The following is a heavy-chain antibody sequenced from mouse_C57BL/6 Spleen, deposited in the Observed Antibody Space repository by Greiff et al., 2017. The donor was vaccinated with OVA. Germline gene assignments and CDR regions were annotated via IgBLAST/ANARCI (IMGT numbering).Heavy chain of an antibody. D-gene: IGHD3-2*02. Sequence: QVQLQQSGAELARPGASVKLSCKASGYTFTSYGISWVKQRTGQGLEWIGEIYPRSGNTYYNEKFKGKATLTADKSSSTAYMELRSLTSEDSAVYFCARGGQLRQAWFAYWGQGTLVTVSA. CDR1: GYTFTSYG. J-gene: IGHJ3*01. CDR3: ARGGQLRQAWFAY. V-gene: IGHV1-81*01. CDR2: IYPRSGNT.